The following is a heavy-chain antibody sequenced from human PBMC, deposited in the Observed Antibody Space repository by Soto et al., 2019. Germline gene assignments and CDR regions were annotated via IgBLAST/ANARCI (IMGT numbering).Heavy chain of an antibody. CDR1: GCTFIDYD. J-gene: IGHJ3*02. D-gene: IGHD3-10*01. CDR3: ARGVRYGSDWEAFDI. CDR2: MNPNSGDT. V-gene: IGHV1-8*01. Sequence: QVQLVQSGAEVKKPGASVKVSCKASGCTFIDYDINWVRQTTGQGLEWMGRMNPNSGDTGYAQKFQGRVTMTSNTSISTAYMELSSLRSEDTAVYYCARGVRYGSDWEAFDIWGQGTMVTVSS.